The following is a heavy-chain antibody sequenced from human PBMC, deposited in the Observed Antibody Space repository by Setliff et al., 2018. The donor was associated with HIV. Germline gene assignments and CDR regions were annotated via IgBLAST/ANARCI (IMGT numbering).Heavy chain of an antibody. D-gene: IGHD6-19*01. CDR1: GGSFSGYY. J-gene: IGHJ4*02. V-gene: IGHV4-34*01. CDR3: ARGAGQWLRLVQGVSVAYFDF. CDR2: MNHSGNT. Sequence: SETLSLTCAVYGGSFSGYYWNWIRQSPGKGLEWIGEMNHSGNTNYNPSLKSRVTISMDMSKNQFSLNLASMTAADTAVYYCARGAGQWLRLVQGVSVAYFDFWGQGMLVTVSS.